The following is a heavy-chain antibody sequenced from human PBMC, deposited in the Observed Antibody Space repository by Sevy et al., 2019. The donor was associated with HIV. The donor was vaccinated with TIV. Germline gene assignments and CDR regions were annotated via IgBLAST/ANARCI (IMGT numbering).Heavy chain of an antibody. V-gene: IGHV1-24*01. J-gene: IGHJ4*02. Sequence: ASVKVSCKASGHTLTDLSMHWVRQAPGKGFEWIGRFDPEDGERIYAQKFQGRVTMTEDTSTDTAYMELRSLRSEDKAVYYCSATREYYSDSYGYFDYWGQGTLVTVSS. CDR1: GHTLTDLS. CDR2: FDPEDGER. CDR3: SATREYYSDSYGYFDY. D-gene: IGHD3-22*01.